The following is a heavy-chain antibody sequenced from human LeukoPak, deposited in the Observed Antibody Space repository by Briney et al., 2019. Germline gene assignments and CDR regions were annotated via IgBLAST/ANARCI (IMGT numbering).Heavy chain of an antibody. D-gene: IGHD1-20*01. V-gene: IGHV4-34*01. J-gene: IGHJ5*02. CDR3: ARGITVVYYFDL. CDR1: GGSFSGYY. CDR2: IHYTGAT. Sequence: SETLSLTCAVDGGSFSGYYWSWFRQPPGKGLEWIGEIHYTGATNYSPSLKGRVTISPGTSNNQVSLRMKSVTAADTAVYYCARGITVVYYFDLWGQGTLVTVSS.